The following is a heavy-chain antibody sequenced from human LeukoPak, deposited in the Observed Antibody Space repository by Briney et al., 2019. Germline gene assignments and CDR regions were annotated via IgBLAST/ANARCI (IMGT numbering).Heavy chain of an antibody. CDR2: IRQDGSER. J-gene: IGHJ4*02. CDR1: GFTFSNYW. D-gene: IGHD5-12*01. Sequence: GGSLRLSCAASGFTFSNYWITWFRQAPGKGLEWVALIRQDGSERHYVDSVKDRFTISRDNAKNSLDLQMDSLRAEDTAVYYCARDWGSTGYDLYDSWGLGTLVTVSS. V-gene: IGHV3-7*01. CDR3: ARDWGSTGYDLYDS.